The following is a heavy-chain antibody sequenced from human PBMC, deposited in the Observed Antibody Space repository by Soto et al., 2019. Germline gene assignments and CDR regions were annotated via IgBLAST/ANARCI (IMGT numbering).Heavy chain of an antibody. CDR2: IIPIFGTA. V-gene: IGHV1-69*06. J-gene: IGHJ6*02. CDR3: ARDLHDYGDYGASYYYYGMAV. Sequence: SVKVSCKASGDTFSSYAISWVRQAPGQGLEWMGGIIPIFGTANYAQKFQGRVTITADKSTSTAYMELSSLRSEDTAVYYCARDLHDYGDYGASYYYYGMAVWGQGTTVTVSS. CDR1: GDTFSSYA. D-gene: IGHD4-17*01.